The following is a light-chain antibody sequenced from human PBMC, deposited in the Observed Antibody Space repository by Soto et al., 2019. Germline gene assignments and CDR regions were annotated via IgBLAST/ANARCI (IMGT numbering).Light chain of an antibody. CDR1: QSISSW. CDR2: KAA. CDR3: QQYYIHSR. Sequence: DLQMTQSPSTLSASVGDRVTIXXRASQSISSWLAWYRQKPGKAPTLLIYKAASLESGVPSRFSGSGSGTEFTLTISSLQPDDFATYYCQQYYIHSRFGQGTKV. J-gene: IGKJ1*01. V-gene: IGKV1-5*03.